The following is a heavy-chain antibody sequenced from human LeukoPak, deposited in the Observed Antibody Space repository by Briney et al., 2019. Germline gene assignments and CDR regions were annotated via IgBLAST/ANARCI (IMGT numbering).Heavy chain of an antibody. CDR1: GYTFTSYY. CDR2: INPNGGST. D-gene: IGHD5-12*01. J-gene: IGHJ5*02. Sequence: GASVKVSCKASGYTFTSYYMHWVRQAPGQGLEWMGIINPNGGSTSYAQKFQGRVTMTRDTSKNKVYMELTSLRSEDTAVYYCPRGDIDGFGVDPWGQGTLVTVSS. CDR3: PRGDIDGFGVDP. V-gene: IGHV1-46*01.